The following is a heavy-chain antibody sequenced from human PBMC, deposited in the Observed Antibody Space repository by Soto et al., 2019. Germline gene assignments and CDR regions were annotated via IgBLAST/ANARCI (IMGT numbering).Heavy chain of an antibody. CDR3: ARERGYCSGGSCYSPYYYGMDV. CDR1: GFTFSSYG. V-gene: IGHV3-33*01. Sequence: GGSLRLSCAASGFTFSSYGVHWVRQAPGKGLEWVAVIWYDGSNKYYADSVKGRFTISRDNSKNTLYLQMNSLRAEDTAVYYCARERGYCSGGSCYSPYYYGMDVWGQGTTVTVSS. CDR2: IWYDGSNK. J-gene: IGHJ6*02. D-gene: IGHD2-15*01.